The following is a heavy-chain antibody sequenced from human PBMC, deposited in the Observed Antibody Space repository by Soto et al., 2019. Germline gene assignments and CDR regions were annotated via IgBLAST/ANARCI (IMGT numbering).Heavy chain of an antibody. D-gene: IGHD6-19*01. CDR1: GFTFDDYT. CDR2: ISWDGGST. CDR3: AKDMRVAVAGTYGFDY. J-gene: IGHJ4*02. V-gene: IGHV3-43*01. Sequence: GGSLRLSCAASGFTFDDYTMHWVRQAPGKGLKWISLISWDGGSTYYADSVKGRFTISRDNSKNSLYLQMNSLRTEDTALYYCAKDMRVAVAGTYGFDYWGQGTLVTVSS.